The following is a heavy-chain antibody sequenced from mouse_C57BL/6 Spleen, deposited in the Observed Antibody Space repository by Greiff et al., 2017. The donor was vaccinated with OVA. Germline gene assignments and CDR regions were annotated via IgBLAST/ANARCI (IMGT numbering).Heavy chain of an antibody. CDR3: TKDITTVVDYFDY. D-gene: IGHD1-1*01. J-gene: IGHJ2*01. CDR2: IDPEDGDT. V-gene: IGHV14-1*01. Sequence: VQLQQSGAELVRPGASVKLSCTASGFNIKDYYMHWVKQRPEQGLEWIGRIDPEDGDTEYAPKFQGKATMTADTSSNTAYLQLSSLTSEDTAVYYCTKDITTVVDYFDYWGQGTTLTVSS. CDR1: GFNIKDYY.